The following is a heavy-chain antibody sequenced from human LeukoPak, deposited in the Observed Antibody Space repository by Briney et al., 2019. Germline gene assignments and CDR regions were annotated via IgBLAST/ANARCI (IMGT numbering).Heavy chain of an antibody. D-gene: IGHD6-19*01. V-gene: IGHV4-34*01. CDR2: INHSGST. J-gene: IGHJ4*02. CDR3: ARSQRAGHFDY. CDR1: GGSFSGYY. Sequence: SETLSLTCAVYGGSFSGYYWSWIRQPPGKGLEWNGEINHSGSTNYNPSLKSRVTISVDTSKNQFSLKLSSVTAADTAVYYCARSQRAGHFDYWGQGTLVTVSS.